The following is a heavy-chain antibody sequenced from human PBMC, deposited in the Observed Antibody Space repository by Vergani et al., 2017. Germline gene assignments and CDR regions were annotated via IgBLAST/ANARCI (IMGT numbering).Heavy chain of an antibody. CDR2: ISYDGTQK. Sequence: QVHLVESGGGVVQPGRSLRLSCVVPGFTSSYYGMHWARQAPGKGLEWVAVISYDGTQKYYADSVKGRFTISRDNSKSTLYLQMNSLRTEDTAVYYCATKSCGTPGCQIGYFREWVQGTLVTVSS. CDR1: GFTSSYYG. V-gene: IGHV3-30*03. J-gene: IGHJ1*01. D-gene: IGHD1-1*01. CDR3: ATKSCGTPGCQIGYFRE.